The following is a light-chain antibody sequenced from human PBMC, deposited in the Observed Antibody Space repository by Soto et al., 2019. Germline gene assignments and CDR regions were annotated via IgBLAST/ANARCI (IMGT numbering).Light chain of an antibody. V-gene: IGKV3-15*01. Sequence: EIVLTQSPGTLSLSPGASATLSCRASQSVSSSYLAWYQQKPGQAPRLLIYGASTRATGIPARFSGTGSGTEFTLTISSLQSEDFAVYYCQQYNNWPPWTFGQGTKVDIK. J-gene: IGKJ1*01. CDR1: QSVSSSY. CDR3: QQYNNWPPWT. CDR2: GAS.